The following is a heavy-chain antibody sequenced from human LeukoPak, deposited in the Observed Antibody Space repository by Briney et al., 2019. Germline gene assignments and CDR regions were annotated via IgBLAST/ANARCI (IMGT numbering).Heavy chain of an antibody. CDR2: ISLTGDII. CDR1: GFTFSAHY. J-gene: IGHJ4*02. Sequence: GGSLRLSCVASGFTFSAHYISWIRQAPGQGLEWVSYISLTGDIIYYADSVKGRFTISRDNAKNSLYLQMNSLRAEDTAVYYCAKEVGYDSSGYDDYWGQGTLVTVSS. V-gene: IGHV3-11*01. D-gene: IGHD3-22*01. CDR3: AKEVGYDSSGYDDY.